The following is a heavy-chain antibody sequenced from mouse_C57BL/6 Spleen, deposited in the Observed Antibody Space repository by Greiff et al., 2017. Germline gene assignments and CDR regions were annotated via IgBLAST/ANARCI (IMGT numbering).Heavy chain of an antibody. CDR2: IYPGSGST. D-gene: IGHD2-4*01. V-gene: IGHV1-55*01. Sequence: VQLQQPGVELVKPGASVKMSCKASGYTFTSYWITWVKQRPGQGLEWIGDIYPGSGSTNYNEKFKSKATLTVDTSSSTAYMQLSSLTSEDSAVYYCGGYYYDYGEAMDYWGQGTSVTVSS. CDR1: GYTFTSYW. J-gene: IGHJ4*01. CDR3: GGYYYDYGEAMDY.